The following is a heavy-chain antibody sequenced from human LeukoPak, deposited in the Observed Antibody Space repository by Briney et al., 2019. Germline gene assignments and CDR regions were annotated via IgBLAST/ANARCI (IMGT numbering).Heavy chain of an antibody. CDR3: ARDRGYSGYDAYYYYYYMDV. Sequence: ASVKVSCKASGYTFTGYYMHWVRQAPGQGLEWMGWINPNSGGTNYAQKLQGRVTMTTDTSTSTAYMELRSLRSDDTAVYYCARDRGYSGYDAYYYYYYMDVWGKGTTVTISS. J-gene: IGHJ6*03. V-gene: IGHV1-2*02. D-gene: IGHD5-12*01. CDR1: GYTFTGYY. CDR2: INPNSGGT.